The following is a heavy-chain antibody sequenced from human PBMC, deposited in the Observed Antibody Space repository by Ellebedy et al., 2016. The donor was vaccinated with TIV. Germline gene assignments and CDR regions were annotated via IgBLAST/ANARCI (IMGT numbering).Heavy chain of an antibody. D-gene: IGHD2-2*01. Sequence: MPSETLSLTCTVSGGAIRNYYCTWIRQPPGKGLEWIGHMYYSGSSNYNPALKIRVTMSMGTYKNQFSLKMSSGTAADTAVYYCAASESADSDYWGPGTLVTVSS. CDR3: AASESADSDY. V-gene: IGHV4-59*01. CDR2: MYYSGSS. J-gene: IGHJ4*02. CDR1: GGAIRNYY.